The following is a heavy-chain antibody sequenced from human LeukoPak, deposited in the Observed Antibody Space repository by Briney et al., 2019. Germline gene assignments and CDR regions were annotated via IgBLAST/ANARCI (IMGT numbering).Heavy chain of an antibody. J-gene: IGHJ5*02. CDR3: ARHDGSGSYSP. V-gene: IGHV4-39*01. D-gene: IGHD3-10*01. Sequence: SETLSLTCTVSGDSISSGSYYWNWIRQPPGKGLEWIGSIYYSGSTYYNPSLKSRVTISVDTSKNQFSLKLSSVTAADTAVYYCARHDGSGSYSPWGQGTLVTVSS. CDR2: IYYSGST. CDR1: GDSISSGSYY.